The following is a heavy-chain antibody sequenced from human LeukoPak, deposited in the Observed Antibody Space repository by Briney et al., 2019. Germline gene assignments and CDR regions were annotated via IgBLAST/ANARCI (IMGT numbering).Heavy chain of an antibody. D-gene: IGHD1-14*01. Sequence: GGSLRLSCAATEFTFSSYGMHWVRQAPGKGLEWVAVIASDGKDKHYADSVKGRFTISRDNSKNTLYLQMSSLRAEDTALYYCAKDLNRGPATYYFDYWGQGTLVTVSS. CDR2: IASDGKDK. CDR1: EFTFSSYG. CDR3: AKDLNRGPATYYFDY. J-gene: IGHJ4*02. V-gene: IGHV3-30*18.